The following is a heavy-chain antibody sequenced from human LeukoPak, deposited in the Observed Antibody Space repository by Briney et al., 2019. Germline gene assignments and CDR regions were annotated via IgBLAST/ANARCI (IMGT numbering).Heavy chain of an antibody. V-gene: IGHV3-30*04. CDR1: GFTFSRYA. J-gene: IGHJ6*03. CDR3: ARDNHYYMDV. D-gene: IGHD1-14*01. Sequence: GRSLRLSCAGSGFTFSRYAMRWVRQAPGKGLEWVAVISYDGSNKYYADSVKGRFTISRDNSKNTLYLQMNSLRAEDTAVYYCARDNHYYMDVWGKGTTVTVSS. CDR2: ISYDGSNK.